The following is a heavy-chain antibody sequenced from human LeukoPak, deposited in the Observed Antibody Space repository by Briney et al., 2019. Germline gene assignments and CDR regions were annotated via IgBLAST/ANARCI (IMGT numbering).Heavy chain of an antibody. D-gene: IGHD5-18*01. Sequence: SGTLSLTCAVSGGSISSSNWWSWVRQPLGKGLEWIGEIYHSGSTNYNPAPKSRVTIQVDKSKHQFSLKLSSVTAADTAVYYCARDGGGRGYSYGYRYWGQGTLVTVSS. CDR2: IYHSGST. J-gene: IGHJ4*02. CDR1: GGSISSSNW. V-gene: IGHV4-4*02. CDR3: ARDGGGRGYSYGYRY.